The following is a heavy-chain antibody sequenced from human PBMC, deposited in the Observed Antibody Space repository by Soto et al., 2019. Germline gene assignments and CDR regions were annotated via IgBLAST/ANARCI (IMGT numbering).Heavy chain of an antibody. Sequence: QVQLQESGPGLVKPSQTLSLTCTVSGGSISRGGYYWSWIRQPPGQGLEWIGYLYCRGITYYNPSLKCRVTKSVATSKTQFSLKLSSLTAEDTAVYYCARGGRRSPGRDVWGQGTPVTVSS. CDR3: ARGGRRSPGRDV. J-gene: IGHJ6*02. V-gene: IGHV4-31*03. CDR1: GGSISRGGYY. CDR2: LYCRGIT.